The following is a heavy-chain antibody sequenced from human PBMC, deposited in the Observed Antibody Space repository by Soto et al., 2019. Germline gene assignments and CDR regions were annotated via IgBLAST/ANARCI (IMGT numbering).Heavy chain of an antibody. CDR3: ARQHCTTSACDGGTNYFDS. Sequence: SLRLSCAASGFSFNSHWLSWIRQLPGKGLEWVANIRQDGSVKFYVDSAKGRFTVSRDNAENLLYLQMNSLRAEDTAVYYCARQHCTTSACDGGTNYFDSWGQGTLVTVSS. CDR2: IRQDGSVK. J-gene: IGHJ4*02. D-gene: IGHD1-26*01. V-gene: IGHV3-7*01. CDR1: GFSFNSHW.